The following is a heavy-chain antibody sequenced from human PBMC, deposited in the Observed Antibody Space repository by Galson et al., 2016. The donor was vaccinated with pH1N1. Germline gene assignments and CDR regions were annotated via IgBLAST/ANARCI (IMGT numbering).Heavy chain of an antibody. V-gene: IGHV4-34*01. J-gene: IGHJ1*01. D-gene: IGHD3-10*01. CDR3: ARVDFCGKLGD. Sequence: ETLSLTCTVYGGSFSDYYWSWIRQPPGKGLEWIGEVNPSGSTIYNPSLNSRVIISADTSSNQFYLKPTSVTAADTAVYFCARVDFCGKLGDWGQGTQVTVSS. CDR1: GGSFSDYY. CDR2: VNPSGST.